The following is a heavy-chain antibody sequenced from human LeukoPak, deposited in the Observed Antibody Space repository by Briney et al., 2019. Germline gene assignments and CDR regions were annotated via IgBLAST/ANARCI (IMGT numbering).Heavy chain of an antibody. D-gene: IGHD2-2*01. CDR3: ARDFRAPPFASWIYGMDV. V-gene: IGHV1-2*02. Sequence: AASVKVSCKASGYTFTGYYMHWVRQAPGQGLEWMGWINPNSGGTNYAQKFQGRVTMTRDTSISTAYMELSRLRSDDTAVYYCARDFRAPPFASWIYGMDVWGQGTTVTVSS. CDR1: GYTFTGYY. J-gene: IGHJ6*02. CDR2: INPNSGGT.